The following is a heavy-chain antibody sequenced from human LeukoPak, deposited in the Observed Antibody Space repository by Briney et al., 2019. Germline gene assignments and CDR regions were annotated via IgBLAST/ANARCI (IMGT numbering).Heavy chain of an antibody. V-gene: IGHV3-23*01. CDR3: ARVATMVRVPLDALDI. Sequence: GGSLRLSCAASGFTFISYAMDWVRQAPGEGLEWVSAISGSGGSTHYADSVKGRFTISRDNAKNSLYLQMNSLRAEDTAVYYCARVATMVRVPLDALDIWGQGTMVSVSS. J-gene: IGHJ3*02. D-gene: IGHD3-10*01. CDR2: ISGSGGST. CDR1: GFTFISYA.